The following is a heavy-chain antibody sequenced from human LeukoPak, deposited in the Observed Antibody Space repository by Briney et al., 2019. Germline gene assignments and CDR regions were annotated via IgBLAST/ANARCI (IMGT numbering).Heavy chain of an antibody. D-gene: IGHD5-12*01. J-gene: IGHJ4*02. Sequence: PGGTLRLSCAASGFTFSSYGMSWVRQAPGKGLEWVSAISGSGGSTYYADSVKGRFTISRDNAKNSLYLQMNSLRAEDTAVYYCARDGSPFDYWGQGTLVTVSS. V-gene: IGHV3-23*01. CDR1: GFTFSSYG. CDR2: ISGSGGST. CDR3: ARDGSPFDY.